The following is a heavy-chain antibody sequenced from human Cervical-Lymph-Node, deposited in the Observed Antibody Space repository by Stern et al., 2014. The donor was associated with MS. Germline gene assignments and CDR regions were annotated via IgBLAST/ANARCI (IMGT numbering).Heavy chain of an antibody. CDR3: GTSSPCFDV. CDR2: IYYDDDK. D-gene: IGHD6-6*01. V-gene: IGHV2-5*02. CDR1: GFSINTFAVG. J-gene: IGHJ3*01. Sequence: ESGPTLVKPTQTLTLTCTFSGFSINTFAVGVGWVRQPPGKALEWLALIYYDDDKRYSPSLKSRLTITKDPSKNQVVLTMTNMDPVDTATYECGTSSPCFDVWGQGIVVTVS.